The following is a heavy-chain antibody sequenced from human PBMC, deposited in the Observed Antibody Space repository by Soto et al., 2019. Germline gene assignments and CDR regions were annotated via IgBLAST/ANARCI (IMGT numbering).Heavy chain of an antibody. D-gene: IGHD1-7*01. Sequence: QVQLQESGPGLVKPSQTLSLTCTVSGGSISSGNYYWSWIRQPPGKGLERIGFISYSGGTTYNASLKSRVTISVDKSKNQFLLNPNSVTGADTAVYYCATMGTSATGLYSFDYWGQGTLVTVSS. CDR2: ISYSGGT. V-gene: IGHV4-30-4*01. CDR1: GGSISSGNYY. J-gene: IGHJ4*02. CDR3: ATMGTSATGLYSFDY.